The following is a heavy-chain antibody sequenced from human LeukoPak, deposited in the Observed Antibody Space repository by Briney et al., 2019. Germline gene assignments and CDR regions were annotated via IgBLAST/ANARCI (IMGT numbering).Heavy chain of an antibody. CDR3: AKATYSTSPGYYFDY. CDR2: ISGSGGST. J-gene: IGHJ4*02. CDR1: GSTFSSYA. D-gene: IGHD6-6*01. Sequence: GGSLRLSCAASGSTFSSYAMSWVRQAPGKGLEWVSAISGSGGSTYYADSVKGRFTISRDNSKNTLYLQMNSLRAEDTAVYYCAKATYSTSPGYYFDYWGQGTLVTVSS. V-gene: IGHV3-23*01.